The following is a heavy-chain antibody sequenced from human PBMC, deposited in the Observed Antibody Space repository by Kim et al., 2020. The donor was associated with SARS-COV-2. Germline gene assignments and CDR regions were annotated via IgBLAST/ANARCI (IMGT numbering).Heavy chain of an antibody. CDR3: ARPDRGSSWYDY. V-gene: IGHV5-51*01. D-gene: IGHD6-13*01. J-gene: IGHJ4*02. Sequence: PSLQGQVTISADKSNSAAYLQWSSLKASDTAMYYCARPDRGSSWYDYWGQGTLVTVSS.